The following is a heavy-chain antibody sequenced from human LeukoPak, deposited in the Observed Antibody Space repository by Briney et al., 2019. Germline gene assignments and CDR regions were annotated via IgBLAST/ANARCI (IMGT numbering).Heavy chain of an antibody. CDR3: ASGPRGWYKGYYYYYYMDV. D-gene: IGHD6-19*01. CDR2: INPNSCGT. J-gene: IGHJ6*03. Sequence: ASVTVSCMACGYTFTGYYTHWVRQAPGQGVAWMGWINPNSCGTNYAQKYQGRVTMTRDTSISTAYMELSRLRSDDTAVYYCASGPRGWYKGYYYYYYMDVWGKGTTVTISS. CDR1: GYTFTGYY. V-gene: IGHV1-2*02.